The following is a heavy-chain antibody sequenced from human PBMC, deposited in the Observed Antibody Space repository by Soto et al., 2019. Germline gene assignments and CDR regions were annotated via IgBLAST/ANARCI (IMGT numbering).Heavy chain of an antibody. CDR1: GGSFSGYY. Sequence: QVQLQQWGAGLLKPSETLSLTCAVSGGSFSGYYWSWIRQPPGKGLEWVGEINHSGSTNYNPSLKSRVTISVDTSKNQFSLKLNSVTAADTAVYYCASGLRGIGAAGAVAWFDPWGQGTLVTVSS. V-gene: IGHV4-34*01. CDR3: ASGLRGIGAAGAVAWFDP. D-gene: IGHD6-13*01. CDR2: INHSGST. J-gene: IGHJ5*02.